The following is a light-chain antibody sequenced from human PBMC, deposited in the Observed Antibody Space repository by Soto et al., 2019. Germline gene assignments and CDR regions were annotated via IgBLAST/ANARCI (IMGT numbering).Light chain of an antibody. J-gene: IGKJ1*01. V-gene: IGKV3-20*01. Sequence: EIVLTQSPGTLSLSPGETASLPCRASQSIGGNYLAWYQQKPGQAPRLLIYGSSTRANGIPDRFSGSASGSGFTLTISRLEADDSAVYYCQQYGDSPRTFGLGTKVDIK. CDR3: QQYGDSPRT. CDR2: GSS. CDR1: QSIGGNY.